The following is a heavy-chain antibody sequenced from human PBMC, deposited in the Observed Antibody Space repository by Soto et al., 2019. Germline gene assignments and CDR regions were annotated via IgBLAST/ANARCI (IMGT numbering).Heavy chain of an antibody. CDR1: GFTFSSYG. V-gene: IGHV3-30*18. CDR3: AKNGGDYSYYYYYMDV. Sequence: GESLRLSCAASGFTFSSYGMHWVRQAPGKGLEWVAVISYDGSNKYYADSVKGRFTISRDNSKNTLYLQMNSLRAEDTAVYYCAKNGGDYSYYYYYMDVWGKGTTVTVSS. D-gene: IGHD4-17*01. J-gene: IGHJ6*03. CDR2: ISYDGSNK.